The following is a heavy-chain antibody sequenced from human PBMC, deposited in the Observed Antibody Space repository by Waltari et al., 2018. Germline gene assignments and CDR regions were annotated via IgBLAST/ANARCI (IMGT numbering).Heavy chain of an antibody. D-gene: IGHD7-27*01. V-gene: IGHV3-7*03. CDR3: ARDFNWGWDF. CDR1: GFTFSSNW. Sequence: EVQLVDSGGGLVQPGGSLRLSCAASGFTFSSNWMSWVRQAPGRGLEWLANIKPDGIQQYYVDSVRGRFSISRDNAKNSLYLQLNSLRAEDTAIYYCARDFNWGWDFWGQGTLVTVSS. CDR2: IKPDGIQQ. J-gene: IGHJ4*02.